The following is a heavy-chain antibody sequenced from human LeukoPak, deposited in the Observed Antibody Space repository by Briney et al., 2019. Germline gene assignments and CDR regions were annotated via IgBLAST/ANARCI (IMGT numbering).Heavy chain of an antibody. V-gene: IGHV3-30*18. CDR3: AKDLYVWGSYRYPDY. CDR1: GFTFSSYG. D-gene: IGHD3-16*02. J-gene: IGHJ4*02. CDR2: ISYDGSNK. Sequence: GRSLRLSCEASGFTFSSYGMHWVRQAPGKGLEWVAVISYDGSNKYYADSVKGRFTISRDNSKNTLYLQMNSLRAEDTAVYYCAKDLYVWGSYRYPDYWGQGTLVTVSS.